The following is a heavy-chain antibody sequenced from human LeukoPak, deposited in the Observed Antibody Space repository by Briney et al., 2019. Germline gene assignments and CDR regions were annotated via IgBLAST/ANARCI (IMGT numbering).Heavy chain of an antibody. CDR1: GYSFTTYW. V-gene: IGHV5-51*01. CDR3: ASLYYYDSSGYSPSFDY. D-gene: IGHD3-22*01. CDR2: IYPGDSDT. Sequence: GESLKISCKGSGYSFTTYWIGWVRQMPGKGLEWMGIIYPGDSDTRYSPSFQGQVTISADKSISTAYLQWSSLKASDTAMYYCASLYYYDSSGYSPSFDYWGQGTLVTVSS. J-gene: IGHJ4*02.